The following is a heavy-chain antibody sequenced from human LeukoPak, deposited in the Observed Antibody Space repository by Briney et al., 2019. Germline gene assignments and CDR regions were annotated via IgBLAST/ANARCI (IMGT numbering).Heavy chain of an antibody. J-gene: IGHJ6*03. CDR3: ARGPLVVVTPTSAYYMDV. CDR2: INHGGST. V-gene: IGHV4-34*01. D-gene: IGHD2-21*02. Sequence: SETLSLTCAVYGGSFSGYYWSWIRQPPGKGLEWTGEINHGGSTNYNPSLKSRVSISVDTSKNQFSLRLISVTAADTAVYYCARGPLVVVTPTSAYYMDVWGKGTTVTVSS. CDR1: GGSFSGYY.